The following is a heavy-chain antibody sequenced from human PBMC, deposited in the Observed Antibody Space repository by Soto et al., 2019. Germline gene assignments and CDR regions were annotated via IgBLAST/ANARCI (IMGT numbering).Heavy chain of an antibody. D-gene: IGHD5-18*01. CDR1: GFTFSSYG. CDR2: ISYDGSNE. CDR3: AKGTVDTAMVVGPHDAFDI. V-gene: IGHV3-30*18. Sequence: GGSLRLSCAASGFTFSSYGMHWVRQAPGKGLEWVAVISYDGSNEYYADSVKGRFTISRDNSKNTLYLQMNSLRAEDTAVYYCAKGTVDTAMVVGPHDAFDIWGQGTMVTVSS. J-gene: IGHJ3*02.